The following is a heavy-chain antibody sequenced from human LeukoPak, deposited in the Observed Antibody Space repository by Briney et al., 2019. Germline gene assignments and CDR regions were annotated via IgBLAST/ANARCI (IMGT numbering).Heavy chain of an antibody. CDR2: ISNSSSYI. Sequence: PGGSLRLSCAASGFTFSSYSMNWVRQAPGKGLEWVSSISNSSSYIYHADSVKGRFTISRDNAKNSLYLQMNSLRAEDTAVYYCARGLHYYDSSGYPYPHAFDIWGQGTMVTVSS. D-gene: IGHD3-22*01. V-gene: IGHV3-21*01. CDR1: GFTFSSYS. J-gene: IGHJ3*02. CDR3: ARGLHYYDSSGYPYPHAFDI.